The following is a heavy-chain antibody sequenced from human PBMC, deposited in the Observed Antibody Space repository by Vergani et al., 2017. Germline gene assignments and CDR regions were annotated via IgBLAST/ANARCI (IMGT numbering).Heavy chain of an antibody. D-gene: IGHD2-8*01. CDR3: ARGLWDCTHIRCSPPSY. CDR2: IRYDGTKR. J-gene: IGHJ4*02. Sequence: QVQLVESGGGVVQPGGSLRLSCIASGFTFRIYGMHWVRQAPGKGLEGVAFIRYDGTKRFYGDSVEGRFTITRDNAKKSVYLQMNSLRAEDTAMYFCARGLWDCTHIRCSPPSYWGQGTQVTVSS. V-gene: IGHV3-30*02. CDR1: GFTFRIYG.